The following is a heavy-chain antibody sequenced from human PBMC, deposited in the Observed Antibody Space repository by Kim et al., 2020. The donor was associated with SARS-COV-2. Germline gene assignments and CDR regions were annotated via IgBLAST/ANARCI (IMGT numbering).Heavy chain of an antibody. CDR2: IVVGSGNT. Sequence: SVKVSCKASGFTFTSSAVQWVRQARGQRLEWIGWIVVGSGNTNYAQKFQERVTITRDMSTSTAYMELSSLRSEDTAVYYCAAGVATTLRGMDVWGQGTTVTVSS. J-gene: IGHJ6*02. V-gene: IGHV1-58*01. D-gene: IGHD5-12*01. CDR1: GFTFTSSA. CDR3: AAGVATTLRGMDV.